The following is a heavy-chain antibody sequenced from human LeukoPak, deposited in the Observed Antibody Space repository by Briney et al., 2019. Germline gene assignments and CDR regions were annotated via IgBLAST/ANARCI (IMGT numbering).Heavy chain of an antibody. Sequence: GGSLRLSCAASGFTFSSYWMSWVRQAPGKGLEWVANIKKDGSEKYYVDSAKGRFTISRDNAKTSLYLQMNSLRAEDTAVYSCARGADGVSSNSRGWFDPWGQGTLVTVSS. D-gene: IGHD2-15*01. CDR1: GFTFSSYW. CDR3: ARGADGVSSNSRGWFDP. CDR2: IKKDGSEK. J-gene: IGHJ5*02. V-gene: IGHV3-7*01.